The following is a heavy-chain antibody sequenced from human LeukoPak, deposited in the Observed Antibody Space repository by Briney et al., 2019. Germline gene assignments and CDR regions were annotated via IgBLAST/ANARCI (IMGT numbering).Heavy chain of an antibody. V-gene: IGHV4-4*07. J-gene: IGHJ5*02. D-gene: IGHD4-17*01. CDR2: IYTSGST. CDR1: GGSISSYY. Sequence: SETLSLTCTVSGGSISSYYWSRIRQPAGKGLEWIGRIYTSGSTNYNPSLKSRVTISVDTSKNQFSLKLSSVTAADTAVYYCAREETRGDYFYWFDPWGQGTLVTVSS. CDR3: AREETRGDYFYWFDP.